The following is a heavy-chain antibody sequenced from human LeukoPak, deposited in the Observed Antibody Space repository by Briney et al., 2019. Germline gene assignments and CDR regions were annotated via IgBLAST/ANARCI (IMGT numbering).Heavy chain of an antibody. Sequence: ASVKVSCKASGYPFTGYYLHWVRQAPGQGLEWMGWINPNSGFTNYAQKFQGRVTMTRDTSISTAYMELSRLRSDDTAVYYCARHVSGDYKYFDYWGQGTLVTVSS. J-gene: IGHJ4*02. CDR1: GYPFTGYY. D-gene: IGHD4-17*01. V-gene: IGHV1-2*02. CDR3: ARHVSGDYKYFDY. CDR2: INPNSGFT.